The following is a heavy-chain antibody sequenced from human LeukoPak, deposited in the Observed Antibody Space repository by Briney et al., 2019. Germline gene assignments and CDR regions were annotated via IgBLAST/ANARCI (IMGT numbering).Heavy chain of an antibody. J-gene: IGHJ4*02. CDR2: ISSSSSYI. CDR1: GFTFSSYS. Sequence: GGSLRLSCAASGFTFSSYSMNWVRQAPGKGLEWVSSISSSSSYIYYADSVKGRFTISRDNAKNSLYLQMNSLRAEDTAVYYCARSSVSSWYNDYWGQGTLVTVSS. V-gene: IGHV3-21*01. D-gene: IGHD6-13*01. CDR3: ARSSVSSWYNDY.